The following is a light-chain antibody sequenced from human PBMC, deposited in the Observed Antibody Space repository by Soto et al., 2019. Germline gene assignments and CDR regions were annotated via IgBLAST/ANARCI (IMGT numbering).Light chain of an antibody. CDR2: GNS. CDR1: SSNIGAGYD. Sequence: QSVLTQPPSVSGAPGQRVTISCTGSSSNIGAGYDVHWYQQLPGTAPKLPIYGNSNRPSGVPDRFSGSKSGTSASLAITGLQAEDEADYYCQSYDSSLSGLYVFGTGTKV. CDR3: QSYDSSLSGLYV. J-gene: IGLJ1*01. V-gene: IGLV1-40*01.